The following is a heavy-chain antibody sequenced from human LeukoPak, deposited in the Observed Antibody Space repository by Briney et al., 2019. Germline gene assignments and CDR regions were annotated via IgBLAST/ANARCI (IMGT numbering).Heavy chain of an antibody. D-gene: IGHD5-12*01. CDR2: IYYSGST. J-gene: IGHJ4*02. V-gene: IGHV4-39*01. Sequence: SETLSLTCTVSGGSISSSSYYWGWIRQPPGKGLEWIGSIYYSGSTYYNPSLKCRVTISVDTSKNQFSLKLSSVTAADTAVYYCAEVGYSGYDLIYWGQGTLVTVSS. CDR1: GGSISSSSYY. CDR3: AEVGYSGYDLIY.